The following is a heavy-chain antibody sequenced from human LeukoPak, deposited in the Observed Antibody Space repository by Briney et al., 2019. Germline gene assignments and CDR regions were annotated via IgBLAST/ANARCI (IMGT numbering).Heavy chain of an antibody. D-gene: IGHD5/OR15-5a*01. Sequence: SETLSLTCTVSGGFISSYYWSWLRQPPGKGLEWIAYTYESGDTRYNPSLKSRVTISLDTSKTQLSLKLNSVTAADTAVYYCARHPLRGGFDSWGQGALVSVSS. CDR3: ARHPLRGGFDS. J-gene: IGHJ4*02. V-gene: IGHV4-59*08. CDR2: TYESGDT. CDR1: GGFISSYY.